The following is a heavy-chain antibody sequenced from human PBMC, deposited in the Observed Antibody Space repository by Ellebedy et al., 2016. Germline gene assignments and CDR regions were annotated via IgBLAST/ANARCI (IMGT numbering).Heavy chain of an antibody. J-gene: IGHJ6*02. CDR2: ITGSGGHI. CDR3: AKDQIVGHASSYYGMDV. V-gene: IGHV3-23*01. CDR1: GFTFSSYS. D-gene: IGHD1-26*01. Sequence: GESLKISCAASGFTFSSYSMNWVRQAPGKALEWVSSITGSGGHIYYADSVKGRFTISRDNSNNTLYLQMNSLRPEDTAVYYCAKDQIVGHASSYYGMDVWGHGTTVTVS.